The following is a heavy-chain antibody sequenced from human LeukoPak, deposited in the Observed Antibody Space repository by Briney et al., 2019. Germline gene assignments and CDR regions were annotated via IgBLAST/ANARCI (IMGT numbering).Heavy chain of an antibody. Sequence: SETLSLTCTVSGGSISSSSYYWGWIRQPPGKGLEWIGSIYYSGSTYYNPSLKSRVTISVDTSKNQFPLKLSSVTAADTAVYYCARLTRIAVAGPNNFDYWGQGTLVTVSS. CDR2: IYYSGST. CDR3: ARLTRIAVAGPNNFDY. J-gene: IGHJ4*02. V-gene: IGHV4-39*01. CDR1: GGSISSSSYY. D-gene: IGHD6-19*01.